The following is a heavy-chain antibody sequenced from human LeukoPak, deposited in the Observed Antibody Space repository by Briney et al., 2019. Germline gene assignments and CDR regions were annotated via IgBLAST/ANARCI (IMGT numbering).Heavy chain of an antibody. V-gene: IGHV1-24*01. Sequence: GASVKVSCKVSGYTLTELSMHWVRQAPGKGLEWIGGFDPEDGETIYAQKFQGRVTMTEDTSTDTAYMELSSLRSEDTAVYYCATQATVTKGGGYFDYWGQGTLVTVSS. CDR3: ATQATVTKGGGYFDY. CDR2: FDPEDGET. J-gene: IGHJ4*02. CDR1: GYTLTELS. D-gene: IGHD4-17*01.